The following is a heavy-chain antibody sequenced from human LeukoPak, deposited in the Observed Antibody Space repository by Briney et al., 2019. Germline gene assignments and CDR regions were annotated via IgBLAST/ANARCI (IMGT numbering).Heavy chain of an antibody. CDR1: GGTFSTYG. Sequence: PGGSLRLSCAASGGTFSTYGMHWVRQAPGKGLEWVAVISFDGNNQYYADSVTGRFTISRDNSKNTLYLQMSGLRTEDTAVYYCALVPRYSTTWSTFDYWGQGTLVTVSS. CDR2: ISFDGNNQ. J-gene: IGHJ4*02. D-gene: IGHD6-13*01. V-gene: IGHV3-30*03. CDR3: ALVPRYSTTWSTFDY.